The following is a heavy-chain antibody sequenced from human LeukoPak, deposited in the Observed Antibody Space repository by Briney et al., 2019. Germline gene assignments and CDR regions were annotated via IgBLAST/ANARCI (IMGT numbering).Heavy chain of an antibody. CDR1: RFTFRGCS. CDR3: SRNPMTKYYFDY. J-gene: IGHJ4*02. CDR2: VSFDGSEA. V-gene: IGHV3-30-3*01. Sequence: GGSLRLSCAGSRFTFRGCSVHRVRQAPGKGLEWVAFVSFDGSEAYYADSVKGRFIISRDNSKNTLYLQMNSLRPEDTAVYFCSRNPMTKYYFDYWGQGTLVTVSS. D-gene: IGHD4-11*01.